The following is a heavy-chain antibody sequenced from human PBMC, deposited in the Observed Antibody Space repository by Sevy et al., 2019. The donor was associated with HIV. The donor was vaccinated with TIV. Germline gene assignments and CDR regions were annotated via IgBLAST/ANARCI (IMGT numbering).Heavy chain of an antibody. D-gene: IGHD2-8*01. CDR2: IYHLGSA. J-gene: IGHJ5*02. CDR3: AREAGYCSNGVCYTGWFDP. Sequence: SETLSLTCAVSGGSVSSDNYYWTWIRQHPGKGLEWIGYIYHLGSASSHPSLKSRVTISVDTSKNQFSLKLRSVTAADTAVYFCAREAGYCSNGVCYTGWFDPWGQGTLVTVSS. CDR1: GGSVSSDNYY. V-gene: IGHV4-31*11.